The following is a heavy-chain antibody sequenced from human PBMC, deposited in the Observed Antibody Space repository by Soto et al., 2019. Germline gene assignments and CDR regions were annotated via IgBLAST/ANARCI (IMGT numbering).Heavy chain of an antibody. J-gene: IGHJ4*02. Sequence: GESLKISCAASGFTFSSYAMSWVRQAPGKGLEWVSAISGSGGSTYYADSVKGRFTISRDNSKNTLYLQMNSLRAEDTAVYYCAKDDYYDSSGYLYYFDYWGQGTLVTVSS. V-gene: IGHV3-23*01. D-gene: IGHD3-22*01. CDR3: AKDDYYDSSGYLYYFDY. CDR2: ISGSGGST. CDR1: GFTFSSYA.